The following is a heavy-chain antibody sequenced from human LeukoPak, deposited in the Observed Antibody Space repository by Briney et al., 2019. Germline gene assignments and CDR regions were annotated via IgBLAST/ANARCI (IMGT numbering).Heavy chain of an antibody. V-gene: IGHV3-48*03. Sequence: GGSLRLSCAASGFTFSRYEMNWVRQAPGKGLEWLSYISSSGSTMYYADSVKGRITISRDNAKNSLYLQMNSLRAEDTAVYYCAKGGIDYFDYWGQETLVTVSS. CDR1: GFTFSRYE. CDR3: AKGGIDYFDY. J-gene: IGHJ4*02. D-gene: IGHD3-16*01. CDR2: ISSSGSTM.